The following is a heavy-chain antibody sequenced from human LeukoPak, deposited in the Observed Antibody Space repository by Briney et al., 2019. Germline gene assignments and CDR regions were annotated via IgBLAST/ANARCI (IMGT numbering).Heavy chain of an antibody. D-gene: IGHD1-26*01. Sequence: SETLSLTCTVSDGSLSISIYYWGWIRQPPGKGLEWIGIVYSETTYYNSSLKSRVAISVDTSKRQFSLKLTSVTAADTAVYYRARRLPPDNEWEPGISDAFDIWGQGTIVTVSS. V-gene: IGHV4-39*01. J-gene: IGHJ3*02. CDR2: VYSETT. CDR1: DGSLSISIYY. CDR3: ARRLPPDNEWEPGISDAFDI.